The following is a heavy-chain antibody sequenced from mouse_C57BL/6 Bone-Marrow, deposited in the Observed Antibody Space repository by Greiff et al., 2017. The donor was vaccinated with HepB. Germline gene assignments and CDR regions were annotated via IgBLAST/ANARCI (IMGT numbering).Heavy chain of an antibody. Sequence: EVMLVDSGGGLVQPGGSLSLSCAASGFTFTDDYMSWVRQPPGKALEWLGFIRNKANGYTTEYSAPVKGRFTISRDDSQNNLYLQKNALRPEDSATYYWARYLLQRDAMDCWGQGTSVTVSS. CDR1: GFTFTDDY. V-gene: IGHV7-3*01. J-gene: IGHJ4*01. CDR2: IRNKANGYTT. CDR3: ARYLLQRDAMDC.